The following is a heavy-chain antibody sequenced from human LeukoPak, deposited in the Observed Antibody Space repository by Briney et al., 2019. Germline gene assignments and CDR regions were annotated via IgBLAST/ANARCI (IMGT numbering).Heavy chain of an antibody. J-gene: IGHJ3*02. D-gene: IGHD3-10*01. CDR1: GYTXTSYG. CDR3: ARWSYYYGSGSRFRAFDI. Sequence: ASVKVSCKASGYTXTSYGISGVRQAPGQGLESMGRISAYNGNTNYAQKLQGRVTMTTDTSTSTAYMELRSLRSDDTAVYYCARWSYYYGSGSRFRAFDIWGQGTMVTVSS. V-gene: IGHV1-18*01. CDR2: ISAYNGNT.